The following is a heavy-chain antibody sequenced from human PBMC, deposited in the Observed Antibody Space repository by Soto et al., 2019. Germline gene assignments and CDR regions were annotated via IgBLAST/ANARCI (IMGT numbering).Heavy chain of an antibody. CDR1: GFAFSFYA. CDR3: TSTYSSNWYAGN. V-gene: IGHV3-23*01. Sequence: VGSLRLSCVCSGFAFSFYAMTCVRQAPGKWLEWVSGIGGTGARTHYADSVKARFTISRDNSKNTLYLQMNSLRAEDTAVYYCTSTYSSNWYAGNWGQGTLVTVSS. CDR2: IGGTGART. D-gene: IGHD6-13*01. J-gene: IGHJ4*02.